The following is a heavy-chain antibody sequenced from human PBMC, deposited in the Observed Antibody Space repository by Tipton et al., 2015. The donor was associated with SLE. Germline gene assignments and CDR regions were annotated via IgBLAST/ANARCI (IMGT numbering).Heavy chain of an antibody. CDR3: AREVVVPAAIRDSYIMAV. CDR2: INSDGSTT. V-gene: IGHV3-74*01. Sequence: SLRLSCAASGFTFSSYWMHWVRQAPGKGLVWVSHINSDGSTTSYADSVKGRFTISRHNAKNTLYLQMNSLRAEDTAVYFCAREVVVPAAIRDSYIMAVWGQGTTVTVSS. CDR1: GFTFSSYW. D-gene: IGHD2-2*01. J-gene: IGHJ6*02.